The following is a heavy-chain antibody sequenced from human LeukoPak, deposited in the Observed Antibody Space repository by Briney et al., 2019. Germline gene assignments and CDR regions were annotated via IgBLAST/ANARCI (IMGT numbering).Heavy chain of an antibody. V-gene: IGHV3-74*01. CDR1: RFTFNRYW. J-gene: IGHJ4*02. Sequence: PGGSLRLSCAASRFTFNRYWMHWVRRAPGKGLVWVSGIKTDGSDRRYADFVTGRFTISRDNAKNTLFLQMNSLRAEDTAVYYCIRDFLTVTTNDYWGQGTLVTVSS. CDR2: IKTDGSDR. D-gene: IGHD4-11*01. CDR3: IRDFLTVTTNDY.